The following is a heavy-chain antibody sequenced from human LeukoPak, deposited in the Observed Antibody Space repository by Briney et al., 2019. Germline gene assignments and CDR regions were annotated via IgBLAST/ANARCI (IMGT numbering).Heavy chain of an antibody. Sequence: SVKVSCKASGGTFSSYSISWVRQAPGQGLEWMGRIIPILGIANYAQKFQGRVTITADKSTSTAYMELSSLRSEDTAVYYCARGSVFGVVIITHWGQGTLVTVSS. V-gene: IGHV1-69*04. CDR1: GGTFSSYS. D-gene: IGHD3-3*01. CDR2: IIPILGIA. CDR3: ARGSVFGVVIITH. J-gene: IGHJ4*02.